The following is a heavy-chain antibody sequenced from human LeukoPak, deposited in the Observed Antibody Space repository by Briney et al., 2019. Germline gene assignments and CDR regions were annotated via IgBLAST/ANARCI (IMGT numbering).Heavy chain of an antibody. D-gene: IGHD2-15*01. Sequence: SETLSLTCTVSGASLTSSRYLWGWVRQPPGKGLEWFVRIYYSGNTYYNPSLKRRVPLSVDTSKNQYALNLFSVTAADTAVYYCAPYCSGGSCTGYVQHWRQGTLVTVFS. CDR2: IYYSGNT. V-gene: IGHV4-39*01. CDR1: GASLTSSRYL. CDR3: APYCSGGSCTGYVQH. J-gene: IGHJ1*01.